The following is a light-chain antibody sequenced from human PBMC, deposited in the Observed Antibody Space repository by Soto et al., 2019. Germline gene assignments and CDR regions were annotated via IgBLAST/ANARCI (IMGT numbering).Light chain of an antibody. Sequence: DLQMTQSPSTLSGFVGDRVTITCRASQTISSWLAWYQQKPGKAPKLLIDKASTLKSGVPSRFSGSGSGTYFTLTISSLQPDEFATYYCQHYYSDSEAFGQGTKVELK. CDR3: QHYYSDSEA. CDR1: QTISSW. J-gene: IGKJ1*01. CDR2: KAS. V-gene: IGKV1-5*03.